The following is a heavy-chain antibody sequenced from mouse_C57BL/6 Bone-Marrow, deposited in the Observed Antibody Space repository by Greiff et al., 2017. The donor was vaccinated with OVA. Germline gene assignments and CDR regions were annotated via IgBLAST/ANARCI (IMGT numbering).Heavy chain of an antibody. CDR3: ARPTYYSNYDGFAY. D-gene: IGHD2-5*01. V-gene: IGHV5-2*01. CDR2: INSDGGSS. CDR1: EYEFPSHD. Sequence: EVKLMESGGGLVQPGESLKLSCESNEYEFPSHDMSWVRKTPEKRLELVAAINSDGGSSYYPDTMERRFIISRDNTKKTLYLQMSSLRSEDTALYYCARPTYYSNYDGFAYWGQGTLVTVSA. J-gene: IGHJ3*01.